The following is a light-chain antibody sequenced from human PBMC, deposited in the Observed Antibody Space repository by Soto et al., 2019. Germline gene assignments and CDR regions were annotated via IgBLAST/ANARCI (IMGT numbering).Light chain of an antibody. J-gene: IGLJ2*01. Sequence: SYELTQPPSVSVSPGQTANITCSGNTLGSKFVFWYQQKAGQSPMVVIYEDTKRPTGNPERFSGSNSGNIATLTISGTQAMDEADFYCQAWDSGTVVFGGGTKLIVL. CDR2: EDT. CDR1: TLGSKF. V-gene: IGLV3-1*01. CDR3: QAWDSGTVV.